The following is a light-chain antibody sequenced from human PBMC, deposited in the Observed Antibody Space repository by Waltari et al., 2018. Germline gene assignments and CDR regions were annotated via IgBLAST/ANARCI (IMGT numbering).Light chain of an antibody. J-gene: IGKJ4*01. CDR3: MQGTHWPLT. CDR1: QRHVHSDGNTY. CDR2: KVS. Sequence: DVVLNQSPLSLPVTLGQPTPIPCKSSQRHVHSDGNTYLAWFQQRPGQSPRRLIYKVSNRESGVPDRFSASGSGTDFTLKISRVEAEDVGVYYCMQGTHWPLTFGGGTKVEIK. V-gene: IGKV2-30*02.